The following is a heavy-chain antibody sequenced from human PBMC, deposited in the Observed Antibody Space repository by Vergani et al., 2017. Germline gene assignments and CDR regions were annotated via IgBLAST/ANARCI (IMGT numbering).Heavy chain of an antibody. CDR1: GYTFTGYY. Sequence: QVQLVQSGAEVKKPGASVTVSCKASGYTFTGYYMHWVRQAPGQGLEWMGWINPNSGGTNYAQKFQGRVTMTRDTSISTAYMVLSRLRSDDTAVYYCARTITMVPRTADYWGQGTLVTVSS. CDR2: INPNSGGT. J-gene: IGHJ4*02. CDR3: ARTITMVPRTADY. V-gene: IGHV1-2*02. D-gene: IGHD3-10*01.